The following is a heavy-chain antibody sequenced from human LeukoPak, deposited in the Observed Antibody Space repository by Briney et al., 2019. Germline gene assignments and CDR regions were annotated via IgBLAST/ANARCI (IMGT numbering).Heavy chain of an antibody. V-gene: IGHV3-48*04. J-gene: IGHJ6*02. CDR3: ARDTDPHYYGSGRFYYGMDV. CDR1: GFTSSRYR. Sequence: GGSLRLSCAASGFTSSRYRMNWVRQAPGKGLEWVSYISSSNTTIYYADSVKGRSTISRDNAKNSLYLQMNSLRAEDTAVYYCARDTDPHYYGSGRFYYGMDVWGQGTTVTVSS. CDR2: ISSSNTTI. D-gene: IGHD3-10*01.